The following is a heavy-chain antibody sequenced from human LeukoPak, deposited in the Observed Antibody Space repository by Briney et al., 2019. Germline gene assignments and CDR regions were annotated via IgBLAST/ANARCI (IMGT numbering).Heavy chain of an antibody. D-gene: IGHD2-15*01. CDR1: GDSFSAYF. J-gene: IGHJ4*02. V-gene: IGHV4-34*01. Sequence: SETLSLTCAVYGDSFSAYFRNWIRQAPGKPLEYIGEINHRGSSHYNPSLKTRVTLSVDTSKNQFSLMLTSVTAADTALYFCARGSSFDGYCSAGACDAGYYDSWGQGTPVTVSS. CDR2: INHRGSS. CDR3: ARGSSFDGYCSAGACDAGYYDS.